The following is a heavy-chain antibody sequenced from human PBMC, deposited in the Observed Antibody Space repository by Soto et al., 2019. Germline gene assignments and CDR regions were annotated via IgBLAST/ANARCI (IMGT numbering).Heavy chain of an antibody. D-gene: IGHD5-18*01. CDR1: GFTFRTYW. Sequence: EVQLVESGGGLVQPGGSLRLSCGASGFTFRTYWLSWVRQVPGKGLEWVANINQDGSEKNYVDSVKGRFTISRDNAKNSLYLQMSSLRADDTALYYCARDGSTSCYSYDYHGMDVWGQGTTVTVSS. CDR3: ARDGSTSCYSYDYHGMDV. J-gene: IGHJ6*02. V-gene: IGHV3-7*05. CDR2: INQDGSEK.